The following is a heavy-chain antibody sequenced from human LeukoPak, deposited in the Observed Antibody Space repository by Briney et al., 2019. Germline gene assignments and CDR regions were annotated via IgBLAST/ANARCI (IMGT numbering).Heavy chain of an antibody. Sequence: QTGASLRLSCAASGFSFSSCAMSWVRQAPGKGLEWVSSISGSGASTYYADSVKGRFTISRDNSKNTLYLQMNSLRAEDTAVYSCAKGGGITLVRGVTVDYWGQGTLVTVSS. D-gene: IGHD3-10*01. CDR3: AKGGGITLVRGVTVDY. V-gene: IGHV3-23*01. CDR2: ISGSGAST. CDR1: GFSFSSCA. J-gene: IGHJ4*02.